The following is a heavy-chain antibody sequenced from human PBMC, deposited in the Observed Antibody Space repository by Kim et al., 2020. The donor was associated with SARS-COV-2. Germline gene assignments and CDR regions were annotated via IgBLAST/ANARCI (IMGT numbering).Heavy chain of an antibody. CDR3: ARHYSNYGLNYYYYGMDV. V-gene: IGHV4-59*08. D-gene: IGHD4-4*01. J-gene: IGHJ6*02. Sequence: SRVTISVDTSKNQFSLKLSSVTAADTAVYYCARHYSNYGLNYYYYGMDVWGQGTTVTVSS.